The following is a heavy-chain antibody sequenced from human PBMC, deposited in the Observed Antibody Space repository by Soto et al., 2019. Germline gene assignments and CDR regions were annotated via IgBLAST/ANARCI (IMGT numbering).Heavy chain of an antibody. Sequence: NPSETLSLTCTVSGGSISSSSYYWGWIRQPPGKGLEWIGSIYYSGSTYYNPSLKSRVTISVDTSKNQFSLKLSSVTAADTAVYYCASLSIAAAGTAYYYYGMDVWGQGTTVTVSS. CDR1: GGSISSSSYY. CDR3: ASLSIAAAGTAYYYYGMDV. D-gene: IGHD6-13*01. V-gene: IGHV4-39*01. J-gene: IGHJ6*02. CDR2: IYYSGST.